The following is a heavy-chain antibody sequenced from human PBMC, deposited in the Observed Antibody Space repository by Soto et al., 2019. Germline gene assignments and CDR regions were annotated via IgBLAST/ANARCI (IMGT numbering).Heavy chain of an antibody. J-gene: IGHJ6*02. CDR2: IKDDGSEK. CDR1: EFTFNTHW. V-gene: IGHV3-7*05. CDR3: ARDWGTPGRGSAVGYYYHYGMDV. Sequence: EVKLVESGGGLVQPGGSLRLSCLASEFTFNTHWMNWVRQAPGKGLEWVANIKDDGSEKYYVDSVKGRFTISRDNAKNSLYLQMNSLIGEDTAVYYCARDWGTPGRGSAVGYYYHYGMDVWGQGTTVTVSS. D-gene: IGHD6-13*01.